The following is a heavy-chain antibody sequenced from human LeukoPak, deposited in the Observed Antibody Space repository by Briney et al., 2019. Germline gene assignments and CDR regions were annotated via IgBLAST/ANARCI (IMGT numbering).Heavy chain of an antibody. Sequence: SETLSLTCAVSGYSISSDYYWGWIRQPPGKGLEWIGSIYHSGSTYYNPSLKSRVTISVGTSKNQFSLKLSSVTAADTAVYYCARQYRGIVVVVAATLPFDYWGQGTLVTVSS. J-gene: IGHJ4*02. CDR2: IYHSGST. CDR1: GYSISSDYY. V-gene: IGHV4-38-2*01. D-gene: IGHD2-15*01. CDR3: ARQYRGIVVVVAATLPFDY.